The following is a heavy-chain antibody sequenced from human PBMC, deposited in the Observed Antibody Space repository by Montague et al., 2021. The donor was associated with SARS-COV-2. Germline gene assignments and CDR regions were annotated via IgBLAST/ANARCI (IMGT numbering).Heavy chain of an antibody. V-gene: IGHV3-48*03. CDR1: EFTFSGYE. J-gene: IGHJ6*03. CDR3: AREKARITIFGAPRGYMDV. Sequence: SLRLSCAASEFTFSGYEMNWVRQAPGKGLEWVSYISSSGSTIYYADSVKGRFTIPRDNAKNSLYLQMNSLRAEDTAVYYCAREKARITIFGAPRGYMDVWGKGTTVTVSS. D-gene: IGHD3-3*01. CDR2: ISSSGSTI.